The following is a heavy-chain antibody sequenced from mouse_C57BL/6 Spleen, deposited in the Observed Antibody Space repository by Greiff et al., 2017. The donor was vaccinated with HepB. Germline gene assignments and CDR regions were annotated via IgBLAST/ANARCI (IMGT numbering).Heavy chain of an antibody. D-gene: IGHD1-1*01. V-gene: IGHV1-47*01. CDR3: ASRVYYYGSSSGWYFDV. J-gene: IGHJ1*03. CDR1: GYTFTTYP. Sequence: VQLQESGAELVKPGASVKMSCKASGYTFTTYPIEWMKQNHGKSLEWIGNFHPYNDDTKYNEKFKGKATLTVEKSSSTVYLELSRLTSDDSAVYYCASRVYYYGSSSGWYFDVWGTGTTVTVSS. CDR2: FHPYNDDT.